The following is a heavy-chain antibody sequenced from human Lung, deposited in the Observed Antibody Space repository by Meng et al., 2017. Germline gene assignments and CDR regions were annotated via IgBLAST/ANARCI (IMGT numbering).Heavy chain of an antibody. CDR3: ARGPTTMAHDFDY. J-gene: IGHJ4*02. D-gene: IGHD4-11*01. Sequence: QLPQWGSGVLKPSETFSIPCVVSGGSFSYSHWSWIRQPPGKGLEWIGEINHSGSTNYTPSLESRATISVYTSQNNLSLKLSSVTAADSAVYYCARGPTTMAHDFDYWGQGTLVTVSS. V-gene: IGHV4-34*01. CDR1: GGSFSYSH. CDR2: INHSGST.